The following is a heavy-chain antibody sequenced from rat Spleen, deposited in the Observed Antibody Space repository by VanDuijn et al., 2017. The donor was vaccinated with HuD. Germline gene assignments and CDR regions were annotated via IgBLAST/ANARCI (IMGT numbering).Heavy chain of an antibody. Sequence: EVQLVESDGGLVQPGRSLKLSCAASGLTFSDYYMAWVRQAPTQGLEWVATISHDASNTYYRDAVKGRFTISRYNAKSTLYLEMDSLRSEATATYYCTRDRTTVATVYVMYAWGQGASVTVSS. CDR2: ISHDASNT. D-gene: IGHD1-8*01. J-gene: IGHJ4*01. CDR3: TRDRTTVATVYVMYA. CDR1: GLTFSDYY. V-gene: IGHV5-29*01.